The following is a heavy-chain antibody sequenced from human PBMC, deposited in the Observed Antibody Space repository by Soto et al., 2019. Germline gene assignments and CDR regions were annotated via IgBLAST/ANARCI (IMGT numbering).Heavy chain of an antibody. J-gene: IGHJ4*02. V-gene: IGHV2-5*02. Sequence: QITLKESGPTLVRPAQTLTLTCDFSGFSLSTYHMGVAWIRQPPGKALEWLALIYWDDDKRYSPSLKDRLAISKDTSSNHVVLTITNMDPGDTATYFCATAGDYELLTFDHWGPGTLVTVSS. D-gene: IGHD2-2*01. CDR2: IYWDDDK. CDR1: GFSLSTYHMG. CDR3: ATAGDYELLTFDH.